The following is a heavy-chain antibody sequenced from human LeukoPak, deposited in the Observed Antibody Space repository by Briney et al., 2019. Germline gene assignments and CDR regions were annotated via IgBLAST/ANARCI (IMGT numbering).Heavy chain of an antibody. CDR1: GYTFTSYG. J-gene: IGHJ3*02. Sequence: ASVKVSCKASGYTFTSYGISWVRQAPGQGLEWMGWISAYNGNTNYAQKLQGRVTMTTDTPTSTAYMELRSLRSDDTAVYYCARDGSYSSSWWLGAFDIWGQGTMVTVSS. CDR3: ARDGSYSSSWWLGAFDI. CDR2: ISAYNGNT. V-gene: IGHV1-18*01. D-gene: IGHD6-13*01.